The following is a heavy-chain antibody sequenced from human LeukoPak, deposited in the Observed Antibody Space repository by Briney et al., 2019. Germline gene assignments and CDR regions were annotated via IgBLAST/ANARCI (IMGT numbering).Heavy chain of an antibody. D-gene: IGHD1-1*01. Sequence: SETLSLTCSVSGGSISRDHWSWIRQPPGKGLEWIGYISYTVTSNYNPSLKSRVTISVDTSKNQFSLKLSSVTAADTAVYYCARVGDWNDLVYWGQGTLVTVSS. CDR3: ARVGDWNDLVY. V-gene: IGHV4-59*01. CDR2: ISYTVTS. J-gene: IGHJ4*02. CDR1: GGSISRDH.